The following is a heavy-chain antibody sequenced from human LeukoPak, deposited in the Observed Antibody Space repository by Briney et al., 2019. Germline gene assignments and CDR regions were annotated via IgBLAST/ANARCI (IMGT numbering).Heavy chain of an antibody. CDR2: IYTSGST. D-gene: IGHD5-24*01. Sequence: SQTLSLTCTVSGGSISSGSYYWSWIRQPAGKGLEWIGRIYTSGSTNYNPSLKSRVTISVDTSKNQFSLKLSSATAADTAVYYCARDGMATISVWFDPWGQGTLVTVSS. CDR1: GGSISSGSYY. J-gene: IGHJ5*02. V-gene: IGHV4-61*02. CDR3: ARDGMATISVWFDP.